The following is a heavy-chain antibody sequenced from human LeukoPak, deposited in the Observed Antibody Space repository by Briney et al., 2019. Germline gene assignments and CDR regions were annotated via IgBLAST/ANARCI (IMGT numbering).Heavy chain of an antibody. CDR2: INTNTGNP. CDR1: GYTFTSFS. Sequence: GASVKVFCRSSGYTFTSFSMNWVRQAPGQGLEWMGWINTNTGNPTYAQGFTGRFVFSLDTSVSTAYLQISSLTAEDTAVYYCASHDYGGLDAFDLWGQGTMVTVSS. V-gene: IGHV7-4-1*02. J-gene: IGHJ3*01. CDR3: ASHDYGGLDAFDL. D-gene: IGHD4-23*01.